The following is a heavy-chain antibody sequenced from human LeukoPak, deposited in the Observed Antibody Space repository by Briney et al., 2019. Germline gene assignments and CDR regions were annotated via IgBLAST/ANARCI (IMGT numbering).Heavy chain of an antibody. D-gene: IGHD1-1*01. CDR2: IYYSGST. V-gene: IGHV4-59*01. J-gene: IGHJ5*02. CDR1: GASISNYY. CDR3: ARDRTGSPKGWFDP. Sequence: PSETLSLTCTVSGASISNYYWSWIRQPPGKGLEWIGYIYYSGSTNYNPSLKSRVTISVDTSKNQFSLKLSSVTAADTAVYYCARDRTGSPKGWFDPWGQGTLVTVSS.